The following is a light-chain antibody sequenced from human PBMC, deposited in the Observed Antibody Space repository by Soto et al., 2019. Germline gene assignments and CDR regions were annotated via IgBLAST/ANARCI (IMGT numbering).Light chain of an antibody. CDR1: QGINSW. V-gene: IGKV1D-12*01. Sequence: DIQMTQSPSSVSASVGDRVTITCRASQGINSWLAWYQQKPGKAPKLLIYSTSNLQSGVPSRFSGSGSGTDFTLTTTSLQPEHFATYFCQQSESLPLTFGGGTKVEIK. CDR3: QQSESLPLT. J-gene: IGKJ4*01. CDR2: STS.